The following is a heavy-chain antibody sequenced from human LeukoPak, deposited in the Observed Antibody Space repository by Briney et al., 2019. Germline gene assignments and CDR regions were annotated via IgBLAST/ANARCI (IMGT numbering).Heavy chain of an antibody. D-gene: IGHD2-21*01. CDR1: GFTFSNYA. V-gene: IGHV3-23*01. CDR3: AKDHGGSISMRLGISPGFFDY. J-gene: IGHJ4*02. CDR2: ISGNGGST. Sequence: GGSLRLSCAASGFTFSNYAMSWVRQAPGKGLEWVSGISGNGGSTYYADSVKGRFSISRDNSKNTLHLQMNSLRVEDTAVYYWAKDHGGSISMRLGISPGFFDYWGQASLVTVSS.